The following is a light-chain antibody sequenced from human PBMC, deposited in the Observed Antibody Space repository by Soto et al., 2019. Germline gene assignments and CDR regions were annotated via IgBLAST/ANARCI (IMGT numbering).Light chain of an antibody. Sequence: IRKTRFAVTLSVYPGERVNLSCLASPNISRSLAWYQKTRGQGPSLLIAGTSTRAGGVPGWFSGGGSRTDFTLTITWQPSESVALCYCHRYNCGPGTFAGGTRVDIK. CDR1: PNISRS. CDR3: HRYNCGPGT. V-gene: IGKV3-15*01. CDR2: GTS. J-gene: IGKJ4*02.